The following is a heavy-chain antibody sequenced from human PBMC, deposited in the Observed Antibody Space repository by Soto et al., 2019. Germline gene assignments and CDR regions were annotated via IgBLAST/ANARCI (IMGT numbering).Heavy chain of an antibody. CDR2: ISSSGTTI. V-gene: IGHV3-48*03. Sequence: EVQLVESGGGLVQPGGSLRLSCAASGFTFSNYEMNWVRQAPGKGLEWVSYISSSGTTIYYADSVKGRFTISRDNAKNSLYLQMNSLRAEDTAVYYCARGEGAPYWYFGLWGRGTLVTVSS. J-gene: IGHJ2*01. CDR1: GFTFSNYE. D-gene: IGHD3-16*01. CDR3: ARGEGAPYWYFGL.